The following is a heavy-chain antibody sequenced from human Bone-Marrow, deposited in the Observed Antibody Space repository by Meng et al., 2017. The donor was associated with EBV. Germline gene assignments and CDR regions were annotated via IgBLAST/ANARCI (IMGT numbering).Heavy chain of an antibody. D-gene: IGHD3-22*01. CDR3: ARDSSGDSRNFDP. V-gene: IGHV1-3*01. CDR2: INVGNGDT. J-gene: IGHJ5*02. CDR1: GYTFSTYA. Sequence: VQSVQVGAEVKKRWASMKVSCKASGYTFSTYAIHWVRQAPGQRLEWMGWINVGNGDTKYSQKLQGRVTITRDTSASTAYMELRSLRSEDTAAYYCARDSSGDSRNFDPWGQGTLVTVSS.